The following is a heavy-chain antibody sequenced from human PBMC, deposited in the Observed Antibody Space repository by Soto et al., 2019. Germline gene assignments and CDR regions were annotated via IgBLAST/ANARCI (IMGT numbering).Heavy chain of an antibody. V-gene: IGHV3-33*01. D-gene: IGHD3-10*01. CDR2: IWYDGSNK. CDR1: GFTFSSYG. J-gene: IGHJ6*03. Sequence: QVQLVESGGGVVQPGRSLRLSCAASGFTFSSYGMHWVRQAPGKGLEWVAVIWYDGSNKYYADSVKGRFTISRDNSKNTLYLQMNSLRAEDTAVYYCARGQHGSGGPWYYYMDVWGKGTTVTVSS. CDR3: ARGQHGSGGPWYYYMDV.